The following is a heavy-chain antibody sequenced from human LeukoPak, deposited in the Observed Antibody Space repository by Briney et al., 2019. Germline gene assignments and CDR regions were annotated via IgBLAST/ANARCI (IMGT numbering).Heavy chain of an antibody. Sequence: GGSLRLSCAASGFTVSSNYMSWVRQAPGKGPEWVSVIYSGGSTYYADSVKGRFTISRDNSKNTLYLQMNSLRAEDTAVYYCARIAVAGTRWFDPWGQGTLVTVSS. CDR3: ARIAVAGTRWFDP. V-gene: IGHV3-53*01. J-gene: IGHJ5*02. CDR2: IYSGGST. D-gene: IGHD6-19*01. CDR1: GFTVSSNY.